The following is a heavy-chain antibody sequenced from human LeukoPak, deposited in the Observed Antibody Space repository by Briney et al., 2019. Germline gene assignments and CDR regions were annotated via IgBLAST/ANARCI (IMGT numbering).Heavy chain of an antibody. D-gene: IGHD3-10*01. J-gene: IGHJ4*02. CDR3: ARVLGSGNYYKALDS. CDR2: INYSGST. V-gene: IGHV4-39*07. Sequence: SETLSLTCTVSGGSISSSSYYWSWIRQPPGKGLEWIGEINYSGSTNYNPSLKSRVTISADTSKNQFSLQLYSVTAADTAVYYCARVLGSGNYYKALDSWGQGTLVTVSS. CDR1: GGSISSSSYY.